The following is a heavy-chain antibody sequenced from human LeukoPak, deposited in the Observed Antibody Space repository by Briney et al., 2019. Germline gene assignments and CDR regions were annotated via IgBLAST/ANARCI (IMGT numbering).Heavy chain of an antibody. CDR2: IYSGGST. D-gene: IGHD3-22*01. CDR1: GFTVSSNY. V-gene: IGHV3-53*01. Sequence: PGGSLRLSCAASGFTVSSNYMSWVRQAPGKGLEWVSVIYSGGSTYYADSVKGRFTISRDNSKNTLYLQMNSLRAEDTAVYYCARAVYDSSRSAFDIWGQGTMVTVSS. CDR3: ARAVYDSSRSAFDI. J-gene: IGHJ3*02.